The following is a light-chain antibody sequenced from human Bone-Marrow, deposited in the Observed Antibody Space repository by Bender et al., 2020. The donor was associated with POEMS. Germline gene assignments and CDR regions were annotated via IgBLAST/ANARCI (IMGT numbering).Light chain of an antibody. CDR2: LDR. V-gene: IGLV3-21*02. CDR1: NIGRKS. J-gene: IGLJ3*02. CDR3: QVWERSPDNGWL. Sequence: SDELVQPPSVSVAPGQTARITCGENNIGRKSVHWYWQRPGQAPVVVIFLDRHRPSGIPERFSGSNSGDTATLTISRVEAADEGDFYCQVWERSPDNGWLFGGGTRLTVL.